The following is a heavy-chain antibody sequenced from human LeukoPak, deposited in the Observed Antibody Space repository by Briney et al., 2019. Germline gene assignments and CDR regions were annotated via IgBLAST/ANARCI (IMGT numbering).Heavy chain of an antibody. V-gene: IGHV3-21*04. CDR1: GFDFSTYT. D-gene: IGHD2-15*01. J-gene: IGHJ4*02. CDR3: ARRYCSGGTCYFFDY. Sequence: GGSLRLSCAASGFDFSTYTMNWVRQAPGKGLEWVSSISSSSSYIYYADSVKGRFTISRDNAKNSMYLQMNSLRVEDTAVYYCARRYCSGGTCYFFDYWGQGTLVTVSS. CDR2: ISSSSSYI.